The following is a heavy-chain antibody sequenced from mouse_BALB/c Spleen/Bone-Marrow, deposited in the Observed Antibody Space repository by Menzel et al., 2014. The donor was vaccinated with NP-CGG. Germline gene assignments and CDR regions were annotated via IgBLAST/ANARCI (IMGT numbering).Heavy chain of an antibody. CDR2: ISSGSSTI. Sequence: EVQRVESGGGLVQPGGSRKLSCAASGFTFSSFGMHWVRQAPEKGLEWVAYISSGSSTIFYADTVKGRFTVSRDNPKNTLFLQMTSLRSEDTAMYYCTRGGNWDDFDYWGLGTTLTVSS. J-gene: IGHJ2*01. V-gene: IGHV5-17*02. CDR3: TRGGNWDDFDY. CDR1: GFTFSSFG. D-gene: IGHD4-1*01.